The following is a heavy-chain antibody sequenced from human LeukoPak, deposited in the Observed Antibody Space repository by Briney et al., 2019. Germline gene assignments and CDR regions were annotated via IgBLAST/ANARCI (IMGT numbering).Heavy chain of an antibody. V-gene: IGHV4-61*02. CDR3: ASASRSGALDAFDI. CDR1: GGSISSRSYF. D-gene: IGHD3-3*01. J-gene: IGHJ3*02. Sequence: SETLSLTCTVSGGSISSRSYFWGWTRQPAGKGLEWIGRIYTSGSTNYNPSLKSRVTISVDTSKNQFSLKLSSVTAADTAVYYCASASRSGALDAFDIWGQGTMVTVSS. CDR2: IYTSGST.